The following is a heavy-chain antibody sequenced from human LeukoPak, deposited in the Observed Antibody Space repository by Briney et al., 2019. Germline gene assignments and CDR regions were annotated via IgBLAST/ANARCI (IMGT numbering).Heavy chain of an antibody. V-gene: IGHV4-34*01. Sequence: SETLSLTCAVYGGSINGYYWSWIRQPPGKGLEWVGEINHSGSTNYNPSLKSRVTISFDMSNNQFSLKLTSVTAADTALYYCAGGSEGTAVPYFDYWGQGTLVIVSS. CDR1: GGSINGYY. J-gene: IGHJ4*02. D-gene: IGHD6-19*01. CDR2: INHSGST. CDR3: AGGSEGTAVPYFDY.